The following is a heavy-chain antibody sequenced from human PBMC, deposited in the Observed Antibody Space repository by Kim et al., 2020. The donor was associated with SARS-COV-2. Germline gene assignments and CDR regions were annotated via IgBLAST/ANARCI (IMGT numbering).Heavy chain of an antibody. CDR2: ISYDGSNK. J-gene: IGHJ5*02. CDR1: GFTFSSYA. D-gene: IGHD3-10*01. CDR3: ARMYYYGSGSYGRLSWFDP. Sequence: GGSLRLSCAASGFTFSSYAMHWVRQAPGKGLEWVAVISYDGSNKYYADSVKGRFTISRDNSKNTLYLQMNSLRAEDTAVYYCARMYYYGSGSYGRLSWFDPWGQGTLVTVSS. V-gene: IGHV3-30*04.